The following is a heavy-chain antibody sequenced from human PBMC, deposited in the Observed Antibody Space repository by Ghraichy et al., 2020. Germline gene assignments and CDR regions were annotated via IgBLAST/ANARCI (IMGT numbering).Heavy chain of an antibody. CDR2: INPNSDDT. J-gene: IGHJ4*02. D-gene: IGHD2-8*02. CDR3: ARPGISAVRCARGICYFDY. Sequence: ASVKVSCKASGYTFTDYYIHWVRQAPGQGLEWMGWINPNSDDTKYPQNFQGRVTMTTDTSITTVYMELNNLTPDDTAVYYCARPGISAVRCARGICYFDYWGQGTLVTVAS. V-gene: IGHV1-2*02. CDR1: GYTFTDYY.